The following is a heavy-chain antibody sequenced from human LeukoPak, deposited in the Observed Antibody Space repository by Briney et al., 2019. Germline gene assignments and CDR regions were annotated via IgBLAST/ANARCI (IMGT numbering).Heavy chain of an antibody. CDR1: APSIGRYY. D-gene: IGHD3-10*01. V-gene: IGHV4-59*07. J-gene: IGHJ5*02. CDR2: IVYTVRT. Sequence: SATLSLTCTLSAPSIGRYYWSWVRHPPEKGLEWIGNIVYTVRTTFNTPLKSRVTMSIDTSKTQFSLRLNSVTGAGTAVYYCARDSWWDGSKTFSDWFGPWGQGTLVTVSS. CDR3: ARDSWWDGSKTFSDWFGP.